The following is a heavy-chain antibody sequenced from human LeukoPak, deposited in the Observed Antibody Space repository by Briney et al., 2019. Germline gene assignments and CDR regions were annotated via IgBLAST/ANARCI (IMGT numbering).Heavy chain of an antibody. CDR1: GFTFSNYG. V-gene: IGHV3-30*03. Sequence: PGRSLRLPCAASGFTFSNYGMHWVRQAPGKGLEWVAVMSYDGSNKYYADSVKGRFIISRDSAKNSLYLQMNSLRAEDTAVYYCARGPYSSNWYVDYWGQGTLVTVAS. CDR3: ARGPYSSNWYVDY. J-gene: IGHJ4*02. CDR2: MSYDGSNK. D-gene: IGHD6-13*01.